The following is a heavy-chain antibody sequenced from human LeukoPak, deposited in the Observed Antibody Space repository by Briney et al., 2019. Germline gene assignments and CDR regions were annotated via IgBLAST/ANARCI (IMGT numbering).Heavy chain of an antibody. V-gene: IGHV3-23*01. J-gene: IGHJ6*03. Sequence: GGSLSLSCAASGFTFSSYAMSWVRQAPGKGLEWVSAISCSRGSTYYADSVKGRFTISRDNSKNTLYLQMNSLRAEDTAVYYCAKDGGYCSGGSCAEDYYYYYIDVSGKGTTVTVSS. CDR1: GFTFSSYA. CDR3: AKDGGYCSGGSCAEDYYYYYIDV. CDR2: ISCSRGST. D-gene: IGHD2-15*01.